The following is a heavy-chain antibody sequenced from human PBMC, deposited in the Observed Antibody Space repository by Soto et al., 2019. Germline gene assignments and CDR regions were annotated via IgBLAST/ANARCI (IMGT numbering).Heavy chain of an antibody. D-gene: IGHD3-10*01. J-gene: IGHJ2*01. CDR3: ARGASGSKFDL. CDR2: INSDGSYT. CDR1: GFTFSSYW. V-gene: IGHV3-74*03. Sequence: EVQLVESGGGLVQPGGSLRLSCAASGFTFSSYWMHWVRQAPGKGPVWVSRINSDGSYTTADSVKGRFTISRDNAKSTLFLQMNSLRAEDTAVYSCARGASGSKFDLWGRGTLVTVSS.